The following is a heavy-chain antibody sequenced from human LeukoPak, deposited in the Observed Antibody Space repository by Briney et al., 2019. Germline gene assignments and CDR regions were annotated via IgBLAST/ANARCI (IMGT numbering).Heavy chain of an antibody. CDR3: TREQDREAAATVIGDS. CDR2: ISNSGDSI. D-gene: IGHD2-15*01. Sequence: GGSLRLSCAASGFTFSDSYMTWIRQAPGKGLEWVSFISNSGDSIYYADSVKGRFTTSRDNAKNSLYLQMNSLRAEDTAVYYCTREQDREAAATVIGDSWGQGTLVTVSS. V-gene: IGHV3-11*04. CDR1: GFTFSDSY. J-gene: IGHJ4*02.